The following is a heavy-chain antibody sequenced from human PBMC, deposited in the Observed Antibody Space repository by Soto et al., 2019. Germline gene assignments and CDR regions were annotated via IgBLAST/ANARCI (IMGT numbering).Heavy chain of an antibody. D-gene: IGHD6-13*01. V-gene: IGHV3-48*02. CDR3: AIGWRSTPFDQ. Sequence: DVQLVESGGGLVQPGGSLRLSCAASGFPLSTYSMDWVRQAPGKGLEWISYISSSGATIYYRDSVRGRFTISRDNAENSLFLQMNSLRDEDTAVYSCAIGWRSTPFDQWGRGTLVTVSS. CDR2: ISSSGATI. J-gene: IGHJ4*02. CDR1: GFPLSTYS.